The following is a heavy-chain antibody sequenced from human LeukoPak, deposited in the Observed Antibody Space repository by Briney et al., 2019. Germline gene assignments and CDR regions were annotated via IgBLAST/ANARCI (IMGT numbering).Heavy chain of an antibody. CDR3: AREPSLVSNAFDI. Sequence: SVKVSCKASGGTFSSYAISWVRQAPGQGVEWMGRIIPILGIANYAQKFQGRVTITADKSTSTAYMELSSLRSEDTAVYYCAREPSLVSNAFDIWGQGTMVTVSS. CDR1: GGTFSSYA. D-gene: IGHD6-13*01. V-gene: IGHV1-69*04. J-gene: IGHJ3*02. CDR2: IIPILGIA.